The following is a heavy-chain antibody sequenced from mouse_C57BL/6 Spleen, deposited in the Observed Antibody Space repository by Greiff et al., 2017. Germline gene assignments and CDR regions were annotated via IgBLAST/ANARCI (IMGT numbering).Heavy chain of an antibody. CDR1: GYTFTSYW. V-gene: IGHV1-7*01. Sequence: QVQLKQSGAELAKPGASVKLSCKASGYTFTSYWMHWVKQRPGQGLEWIGYINPSSGYTKYNQKFKDKDTLTADKSSSTAYMQLSSLTYEDSAVYYCARPNYYGSSPYWYFDVWGTGTTVTVSS. J-gene: IGHJ1*03. D-gene: IGHD1-1*01. CDR3: ARPNYYGSSPYWYFDV. CDR2: INPSSGYT.